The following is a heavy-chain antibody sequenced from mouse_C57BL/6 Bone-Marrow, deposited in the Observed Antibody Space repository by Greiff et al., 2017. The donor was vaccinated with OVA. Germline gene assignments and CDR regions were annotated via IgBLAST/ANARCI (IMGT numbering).Heavy chain of an antibody. CDR3: ARRLGRRYYFDY. J-gene: IGHJ2*01. Sequence: QVQLKQPGAELVRPGTSVKLSCKASGYTFTSYWMHWVKQRPGQGLEWIGVIDPSDSYTNYNQKFKGKATLTVDTSSSTAYMQLSSLTSEDSAVYYCARRLGRRYYFDYWGQGTTLTVSS. V-gene: IGHV1-59*01. CDR2: IDPSDSYT. D-gene: IGHD4-1*01. CDR1: GYTFTSYW.